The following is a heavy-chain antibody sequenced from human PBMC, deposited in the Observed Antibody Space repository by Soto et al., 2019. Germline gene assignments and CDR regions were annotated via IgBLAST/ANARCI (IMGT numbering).Heavy chain of an antibody. V-gene: IGHV3-23*01. CDR3: AKTHGYSNTWYDY. CDR2: ISGSGDTT. D-gene: IGHD6-13*01. CDR1: GFTFSSYA. Sequence: EVQLLESGGGLVQPGGSLRLSCAASGFTFSSYAISWVRQAPGKGLEWVSSISGSGDTTYYADTMKGWFSISRDNSKNTLFLQINSLRADDTAVYYCAKTHGYSNTWYDYWGQGTLVTVSS. J-gene: IGHJ4*02.